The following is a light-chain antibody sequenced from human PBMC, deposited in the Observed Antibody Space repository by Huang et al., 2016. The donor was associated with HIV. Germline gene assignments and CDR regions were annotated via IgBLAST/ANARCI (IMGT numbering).Light chain of an antibody. CDR1: ESVSSD. Sequence: EIVMTQSPATLSVSPGERVTLSCRASESVSSDLAWYQQKPGQAPRLLIYGASTRATGIPARFSGSGSGTEFTLTISSLQSEDFAIYFCQQDNNWPWT. J-gene: IGKJ1*01. CDR3: QQDNNWPWT. V-gene: IGKV3-15*01. CDR2: GAS.